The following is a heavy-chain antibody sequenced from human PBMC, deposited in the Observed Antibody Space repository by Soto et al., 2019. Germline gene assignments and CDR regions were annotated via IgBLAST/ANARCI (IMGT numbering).Heavy chain of an antibody. CDR2: ISTYNGDT. Sequence: ASVKVSCKASGYTFTRSGISWVRQAPGQGLEWMGWISTYNGDTNYAQTFQGRVTFTADESTSTAYMELSSLRSDDTAVYYCAREDRDRETGLVPAAIDGMDVWGQGTTVTVSS. J-gene: IGHJ6*02. CDR1: GYTFTRSG. D-gene: IGHD2-2*01. CDR3: AREDRDRETGLVPAAIDGMDV. V-gene: IGHV1-18*01.